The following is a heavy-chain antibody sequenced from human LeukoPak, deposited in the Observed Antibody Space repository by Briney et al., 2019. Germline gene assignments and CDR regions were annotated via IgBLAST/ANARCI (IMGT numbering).Heavy chain of an antibody. Sequence: ASVRVSCKASGYTFIGNYLHWVRQAPGQGLQWMGWINPDNGATDYSQKFQGRVTVTRDLSTSTAYMELNRLTSDDTAMYFCARGGWLHPLDFWGQGTMVIVSS. CDR3: ARGGWLHPLDF. CDR1: GYTFIGNY. CDR2: INPDNGAT. J-gene: IGHJ4*02. V-gene: IGHV1-2*02. D-gene: IGHD5-24*01.